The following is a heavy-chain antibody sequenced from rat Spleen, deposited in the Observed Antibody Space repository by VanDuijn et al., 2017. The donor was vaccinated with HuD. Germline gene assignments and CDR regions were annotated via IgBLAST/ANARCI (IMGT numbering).Heavy chain of an antibody. CDR2: INSAGST. CDR3: ARSDGTHYYLPFAN. D-gene: IGHD1-12*02. CDR1: GYSITSGYG. J-gene: IGHJ3*01. Sequence: EVQLQESGPGLVKPSQSLSLTCSVTGYSITSGYGWNWIRKFPGNKLEWMGYINSAGSTVYNPSLKSRISITRDTSKNQFFLQVNSVTSEDTATYYCARSDGTHYYLPFANWGQGTLVTVSS. V-gene: IGHV3-3*01.